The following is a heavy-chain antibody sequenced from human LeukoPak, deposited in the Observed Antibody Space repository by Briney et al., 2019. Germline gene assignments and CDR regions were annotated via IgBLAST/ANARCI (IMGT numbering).Heavy chain of an antibody. CDR3: ARTARWGDYVWGSYRDDAFDI. CDR2: ISSSSSYI. J-gene: IGHJ3*02. V-gene: IGHV3-21*01. D-gene: IGHD3-16*02. CDR1: GLTFSSYS. Sequence: GGSLRLSCAASGLTFSSYSMNWVRQAPGKGLEWVSSISSSSSYIYYADSVKGRFTISRDDAKNSLYLQMNSLRAEDTAVYYCARTARWGDYVWGSYRDDAFDIWGQGTMVTVSS.